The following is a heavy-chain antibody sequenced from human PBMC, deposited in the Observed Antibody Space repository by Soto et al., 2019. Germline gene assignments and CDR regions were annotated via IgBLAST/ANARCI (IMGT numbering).Heavy chain of an antibody. V-gene: IGHV1-69*13. CDR2: IIPIFGTA. CDR1: GGTFSSYA. J-gene: IGHJ6*02. D-gene: IGHD2-21*02. CDR3: ARAKHCGGDCSPLYFYYGMGV. Sequence: ASVKVSCKASGGTFSSYAISWVRQAPGQGLEWMGGIIPIFGTANYAQKFQGRVTITADESTSTAYMELSSLRSEDTAVYYCARAKHCGGDCSPLYFYYGMGVWGERTTFTVSS.